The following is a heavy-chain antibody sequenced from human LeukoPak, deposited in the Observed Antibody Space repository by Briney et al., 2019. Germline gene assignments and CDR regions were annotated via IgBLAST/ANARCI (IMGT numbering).Heavy chain of an antibody. CDR3: AKGSYYDSSGSFYFDY. D-gene: IGHD3-22*01. Sequence: GGSLRLSCAASGFTFSSYAMSWVRQAPGKGLEWVSGISGSGDNTYYADSVKGRFTISRDNSKNTLYVQVNSLGTEDTAAHYCAKGSYYDSSGSFYFDYWGQGALVTVSS. CDR2: ISGSGDNT. CDR1: GFTFSSYA. V-gene: IGHV3-23*01. J-gene: IGHJ4*02.